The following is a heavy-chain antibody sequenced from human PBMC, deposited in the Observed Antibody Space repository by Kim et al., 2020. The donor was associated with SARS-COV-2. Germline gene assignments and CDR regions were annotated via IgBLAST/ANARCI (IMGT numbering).Heavy chain of an antibody. J-gene: IGHJ4*02. V-gene: IGHV3-23*01. D-gene: IGHD3-9*01. Sequence: ADSWKGRLTISRDNSKNTLYLQMNSLRAEDTAAYYCAKGMRYFDWLLIDWGQGTLVTVSS. CDR3: AKGMRYFDWLLID.